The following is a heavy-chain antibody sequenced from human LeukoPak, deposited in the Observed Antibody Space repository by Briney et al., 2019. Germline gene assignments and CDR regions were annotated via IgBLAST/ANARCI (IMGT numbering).Heavy chain of an antibody. V-gene: IGHV4-39*01. Sequence: PSETQSLTCTVSGGSISSSSHYWGWIRQPPGKGLEWIGSIYYSGSTYYNPSLKSRVTISADTSKKQFSLRLSSVTAADTAVYYCARPIVGATIGFDYWGQGTLVTVSS. CDR1: GGSISSSSHY. CDR2: IYYSGST. CDR3: ARPIVGATIGFDY. D-gene: IGHD1-26*01. J-gene: IGHJ4*02.